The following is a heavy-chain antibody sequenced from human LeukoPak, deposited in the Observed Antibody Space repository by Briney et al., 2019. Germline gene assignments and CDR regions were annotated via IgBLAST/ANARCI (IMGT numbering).Heavy chain of an antibody. D-gene: IGHD3-10*01. V-gene: IGHV1-2*02. CDR3: ARVPRRGERFDP. J-gene: IGHJ5*02. CDR2: INPYSGAT. Sequence: ASVKVSCKASGYTFIGSYLHWVRQAPGQGLEWVGWINPYSGATNYAQKFQGGVTVTRDTSISTAYLELSRLTSDDTAVYYCARVPRRGERFDPWGQGTLVTVSS. CDR1: GYTFIGSY.